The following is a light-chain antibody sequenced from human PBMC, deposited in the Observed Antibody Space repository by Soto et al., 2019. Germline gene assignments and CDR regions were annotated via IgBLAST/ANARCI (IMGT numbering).Light chain of an antibody. Sequence: IQLPHPPSSLSASVGDRVTITCRESQSISRYLDWYQQKPGKAPRLLVYAASSLQSGVPSRFSGSGSGTDFTLTITSLQPEDFATYYCQQSYSTPWTFGQGTKVDIK. V-gene: IGKV1-39*01. CDR2: AAS. CDR3: QQSYSTPWT. J-gene: IGKJ1*01. CDR1: QSISRY.